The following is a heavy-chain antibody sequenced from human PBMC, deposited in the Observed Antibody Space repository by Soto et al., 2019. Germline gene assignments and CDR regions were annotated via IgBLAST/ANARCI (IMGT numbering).Heavy chain of an antibody. D-gene: IGHD1-7*01. V-gene: IGHV4-30-4*07. CDR1: GGSIRNRGYP. J-gene: IGHJ4*02. CDR2: IYYSGST. Sequence: SQTNSLTNGVSGGSIRNRGYPWSLKQKPPGKGLEWIGYIYYSGSTNYNPFLKSRVTISVDTSKNQFSLKLSSVTAAATAVYYCARRYGTTFDYWAQGPLVSLSS. CDR3: ARRYGTTFDY.